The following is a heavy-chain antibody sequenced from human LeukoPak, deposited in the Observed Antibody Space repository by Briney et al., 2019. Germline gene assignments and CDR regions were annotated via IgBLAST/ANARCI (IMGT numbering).Heavy chain of an antibody. Sequence: SETLSLTCSVSRGSISTYYWSWIRQPPGKGLEWIGYIYSTGSTNYNPSLKSRVTMSVDTSKNQFSLKLSSVTAADTAVYYCARQFQYFSCAMDVWGQGSTVTVSS. CDR1: RGSISTYY. V-gene: IGHV4-59*08. J-gene: IGHJ6*02. CDR2: IYSTGST. CDR3: ARQFQYFSCAMDV.